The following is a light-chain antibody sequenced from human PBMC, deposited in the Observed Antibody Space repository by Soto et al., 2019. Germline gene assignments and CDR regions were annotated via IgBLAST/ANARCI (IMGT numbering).Light chain of an antibody. J-gene: IGLJ1*01. CDR1: LSDLNGRDF. CDR2: EVT. CDR3: SSYSSSSTLRV. Sequence: QSALTQPPSASGSPGQSVTISCTGTLSDLNGRDFVSWYRQDPGKAPRLIIYEVTTRPSGVSDRFSGSKSGNTASLTISGLQTEDEADYYCSSYSSSSTLRVFGAGTKLTVL. V-gene: IGLV2-14*01.